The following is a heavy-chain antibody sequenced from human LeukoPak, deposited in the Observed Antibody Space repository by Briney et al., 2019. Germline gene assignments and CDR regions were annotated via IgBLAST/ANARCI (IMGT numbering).Heavy chain of an antibody. J-gene: IGHJ4*02. D-gene: IGHD6-13*01. V-gene: IGHV4-34*01. Sequence: SETLSLTCAVYGGSFSGYYWSWIRQPPGKGLEWIGEINHSGSSNSNPSLKSRVTISVDTSKNQFSLKLTSVTAADTAVYYCASAEPRGIIWYPYWGQGTLVTVS. CDR1: GGSFSGYY. CDR3: ASAEPRGIIWYPY. CDR2: INHSGSS.